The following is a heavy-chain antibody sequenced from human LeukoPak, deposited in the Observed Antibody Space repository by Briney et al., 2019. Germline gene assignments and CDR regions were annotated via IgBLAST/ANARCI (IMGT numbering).Heavy chain of an antibody. CDR2: IYPGDSDT. CDR1: GYSFTSYR. J-gene: IGHJ6*03. Sequence: GESLKISCKGSGYSFTSYRIGWVRQMPGKGLEWMGIIYPGDSDTRYSPSFQGQVTISADKSISTAYLQWSSLKASDTAMYYCARQSYGGSYYYYYMDVWGKGTTVTVSS. V-gene: IGHV5-51*01. D-gene: IGHD5-18*01. CDR3: ARQSYGGSYYYYYMDV.